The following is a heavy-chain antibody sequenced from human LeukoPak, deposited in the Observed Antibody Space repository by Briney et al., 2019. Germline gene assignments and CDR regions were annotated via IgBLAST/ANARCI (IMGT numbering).Heavy chain of an antibody. D-gene: IGHD2-8*01. CDR1: GGSISSSSYC. CDR2: IYYSGST. CDR3: PRHVNGWFDP. Sequence: PSETLSLTCTVSGGSISSSSYCWGWIRQPPGKGLEWIGSIYYSGSTYYNPSLKSRVTISVDTSKNQFSLKLSSVTAADTAVYYWPRHVNGWFDPWGQGTLVTVSS. J-gene: IGHJ5*02. V-gene: IGHV4-39*01.